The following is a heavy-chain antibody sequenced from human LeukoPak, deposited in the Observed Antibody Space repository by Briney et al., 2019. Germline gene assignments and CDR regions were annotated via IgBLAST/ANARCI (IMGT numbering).Heavy chain of an antibody. D-gene: IGHD2/OR15-2a*01. CDR3: ATRRRLSDC. CDR1: GLTVSGNY. J-gene: IGHJ4*02. Sequence: GGSLRLSCAASGLTVSGNYMTWVRQAPGKGLEWVSTIYTDGGTYYADSVKGRFTISRDESNNILYLQMNSLRGDDTAVYYCATRRRLSDCWGQGTLVTVSS. V-gene: IGHV3-53*01. CDR2: IYTDGGT.